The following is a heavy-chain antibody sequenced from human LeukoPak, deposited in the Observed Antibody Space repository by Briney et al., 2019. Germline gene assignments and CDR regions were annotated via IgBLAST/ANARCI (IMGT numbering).Heavy chain of an antibody. CDR2: IYKGGTP. CDR3: AKPYYYDTSGLRTLDN. D-gene: IGHD3-22*01. V-gene: IGHV3-53*01. CDR1: GFIGGSEY. Sequence: PGGSLRLSCSGSGFIGGSEYMTWVRQAPGKGLEYVSVIYKGGTPEYADSVRGRFTISRDNSKNTLYLQMDSLRADDTAVYYCAKPYYYDTSGLRTLDNWGQGTLVTVSS. J-gene: IGHJ4*02.